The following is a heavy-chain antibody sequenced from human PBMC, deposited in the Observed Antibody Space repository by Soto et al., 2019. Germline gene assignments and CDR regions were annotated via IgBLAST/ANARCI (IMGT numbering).Heavy chain of an antibody. CDR2: INPNSGIT. J-gene: IGHJ4*02. V-gene: IGHV1-2*02. CDR1: GYTFIAYY. D-gene: IGHD6-19*01. Sequence: QGQLVQSGAEVKKPGASVKVSCKTSGYTFIAYYVHWVRQAPGQGLEWLGWINPNSGITNYAQKFQGRVILTGDTSASTAYMELDSLTSDDTAVYYCARDRGSGWYSDFDYWGQGTLVNVAS. CDR3: ARDRGSGWYSDFDY.